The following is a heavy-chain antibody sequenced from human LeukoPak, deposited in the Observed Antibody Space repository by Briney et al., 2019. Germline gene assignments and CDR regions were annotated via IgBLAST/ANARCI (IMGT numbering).Heavy chain of an antibody. D-gene: IGHD6-13*01. J-gene: IGHJ5*02. CDR3: ARDGSSSWFITGNWFDP. Sequence: SETLSLTCTVSGGSISSYYWSWIRQPAGKGLEWIGRIYTSGSTNYNPSLKSRVTMSVDTSKNQFSLKLSSVTAADTAVYYCARDGSSSWFITGNWFDPWGQGTLVTVSS. V-gene: IGHV4-4*07. CDR1: GGSISSYY. CDR2: IYTSGST.